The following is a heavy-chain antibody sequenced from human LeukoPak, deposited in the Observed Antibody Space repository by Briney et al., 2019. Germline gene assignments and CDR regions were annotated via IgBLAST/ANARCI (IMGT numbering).Heavy chain of an antibody. Sequence: SETLSLTCAVYGGSFSGYYWSWIRQPPGKGLEWIGEINHSGSTNYNPSLKSRVTISVDTSKNQFSLKLSSVTAADTAVYYCARGHLVAVIGVHFDYWGQGTLVTVSS. CDR3: ARGHLVAVIGVHFDY. CDR2: INHSGST. D-gene: IGHD3-3*01. CDR1: GGSFSGYY. V-gene: IGHV4-34*01. J-gene: IGHJ4*02.